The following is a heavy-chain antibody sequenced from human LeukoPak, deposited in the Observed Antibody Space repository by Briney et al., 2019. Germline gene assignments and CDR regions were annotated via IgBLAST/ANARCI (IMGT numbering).Heavy chain of an antibody. V-gene: IGHV1-2*02. Sequence: ASVKVSCKASGYAFTSYYMHWVRQAPGQGLEWMGWINPNSGATGYAQKFQGRVTMTRDTSINTAYLELSRLRSDDTAVYFCARASTGLPNWFDPWGQGTLVTVSS. CDR2: INPNSGAT. CDR1: GYAFTSYY. CDR3: ARASTGLPNWFDP. D-gene: IGHD4-17*01. J-gene: IGHJ5*02.